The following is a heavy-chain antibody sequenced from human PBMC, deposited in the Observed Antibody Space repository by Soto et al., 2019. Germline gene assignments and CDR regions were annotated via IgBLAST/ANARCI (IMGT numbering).Heavy chain of an antibody. Sequence: GGSLRLSCAASGFTFSSYTMSWVRQAPRKGLEWVSAISGSGGSTYYADSVKGRFTISRDNSKNTLYLQMNSLRAEDTAVYYCAKARPVAARPAPIDYWGQGTLVTVSS. J-gene: IGHJ4*02. CDR2: ISGSGGST. V-gene: IGHV3-23*01. CDR3: AKARPVAARPAPIDY. D-gene: IGHD6-6*01. CDR1: GFTFSSYT.